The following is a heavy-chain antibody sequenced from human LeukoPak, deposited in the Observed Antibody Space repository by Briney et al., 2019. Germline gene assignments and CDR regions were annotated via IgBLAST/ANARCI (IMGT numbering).Heavy chain of an antibody. J-gene: IGHJ6*02. CDR2: IKQDGSEK. CDR3: ARDTTAPYYDFWSGYYGRADGMDV. D-gene: IGHD3-3*01. V-gene: IGHV3-7*01. CDR1: EFTFRTYW. Sequence: PGGSLRLSCVGSEFTFRTYWMSWVRQAPGKGLEWVANIKQDGSEKYYVDSVKGRFTISRDNAKNSLYLQMNSLRAEDTAVYYCARDTTAPYYDFWSGYYGRADGMDVWGQGTTVTVSS.